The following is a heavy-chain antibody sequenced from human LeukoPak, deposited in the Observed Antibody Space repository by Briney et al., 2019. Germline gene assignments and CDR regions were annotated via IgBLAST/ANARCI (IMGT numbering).Heavy chain of an antibody. CDR2: ISPYNGNA. CDR3: ARDLKMGYSSGRYSWGTGSSNDY. Sequence: ASVKVSCKASGYTFINYGISWVRQAPGQGLEWMGWISPYNGNAKYLQKLQGRVTMTTDTSTSTAYMELRSLRSDDTAVYYCARDLKMGYSSGRYSWGTGSSNDYWGQGTLVTVSS. J-gene: IGHJ4*02. CDR1: GYTFINYG. D-gene: IGHD6-19*01. V-gene: IGHV1-18*01.